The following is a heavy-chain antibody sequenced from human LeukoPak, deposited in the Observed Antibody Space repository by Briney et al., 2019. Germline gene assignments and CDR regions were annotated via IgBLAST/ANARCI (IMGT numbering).Heavy chain of an antibody. D-gene: IGHD3-3*01. J-gene: IGHJ6*03. V-gene: IGHV4-34*01. CDR3: ARGTPIFGVVIISHYYYYMDV. Sequence: SETLSLTCAVYGGSFSGYYWSWIRQPPGKGLEWIGEINHSGSTNYNPSLKSRVTISVDTSKNQFSLKLSSVTAADTAVYYCARGTPIFGVVIISHYYYYMDVWGKGTTVTVSS. CDR2: INHSGST. CDR1: GGSFSGYY.